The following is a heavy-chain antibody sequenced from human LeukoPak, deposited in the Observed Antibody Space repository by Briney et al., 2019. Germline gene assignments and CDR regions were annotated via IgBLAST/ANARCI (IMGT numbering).Heavy chain of an antibody. CDR3: AKDITPYSSSWYVCLDY. J-gene: IGHJ4*02. D-gene: IGHD6-13*01. CDR1: GFTFDDYA. Sequence: GGSLRLSCAASGFTFDDYAMRWVRHAPGKGLEWVSGISWNSGSIGYADSVKGRFTISRDNAKNSLYLQMNSLRAEDTALYYCAKDITPYSSSWYVCLDYWGQGTLVTVSS. CDR2: ISWNSGSI. V-gene: IGHV3-9*01.